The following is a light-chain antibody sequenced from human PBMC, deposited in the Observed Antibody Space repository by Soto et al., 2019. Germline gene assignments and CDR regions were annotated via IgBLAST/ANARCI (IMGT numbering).Light chain of an antibody. CDR3: AAWDDRLSVYV. CDR1: SSNIGSNY. V-gene: IGLV1-47*01. CDR2: RNN. J-gene: IGLJ1*01. Sequence: QSVLTQPPSASGTPGQRVTISCSGSSSNIGSNYVYWYQQLPGTAPKLLIYRNNQRPSGVPDRFSGSKSGTSASLAISGLRSEDEADYYCAAWDDRLSVYVFGTGTKVTVL.